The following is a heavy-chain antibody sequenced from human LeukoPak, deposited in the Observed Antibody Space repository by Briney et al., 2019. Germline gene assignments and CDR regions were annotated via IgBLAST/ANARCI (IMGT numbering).Heavy chain of an antibody. D-gene: IGHD2-2*01. CDR2: IWYDGSNK. J-gene: IGHJ5*02. Sequence: GGSLRLSCAASGFTFSNHGMHWVRQAPGKGPEWVALIWYDGSNKYYGDSVKGRFTISRDNSKNTVYLQMNSLRAEDTAVYYCARGCSSTSCAGGNWFDPWGQGTLVTVSS. CDR1: GFTFSNHG. V-gene: IGHV3-33*01. CDR3: ARGCSSTSCAGGNWFDP.